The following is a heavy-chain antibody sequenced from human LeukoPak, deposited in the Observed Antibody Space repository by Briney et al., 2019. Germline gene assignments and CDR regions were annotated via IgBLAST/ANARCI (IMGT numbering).Heavy chain of an antibody. V-gene: IGHV4-31*03. J-gene: IGHJ4*02. CDR2: IYYSGST. Sequence: SQTXSLTCTXSXXXXSXGXYXWSWIXXXXXXGLXWXXYIYYSGSTYYNPSLKSRVTISVDTSKNQFSLKLSSVTAADTAVYYCARDSYNWNYEHLFDYWGQGTLVTVSS. D-gene: IGHD1-7*01. CDR1: XXXXSXGXYX. CDR3: ARDSYNWNYEHLFDY.